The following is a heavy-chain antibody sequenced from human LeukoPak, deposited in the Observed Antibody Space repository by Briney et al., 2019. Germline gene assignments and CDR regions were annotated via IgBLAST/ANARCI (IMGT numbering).Heavy chain of an antibody. CDR2: INPSGGST. CDR1: GYTFTTYY. CDR3: ARLRGAMTPVTSDFDY. Sequence: ASVKVSCKASGYTFTTYYMHWVRQAPGQGLEWMGIINPSGGSTSYAQKFQGRVTMTRDTATSTVYMELSSLRSEDTAVYFCARLRGAMTPVTSDFDYWGQGTLVTVSS. V-gene: IGHV1-46*01. D-gene: IGHD4-17*01. J-gene: IGHJ4*02.